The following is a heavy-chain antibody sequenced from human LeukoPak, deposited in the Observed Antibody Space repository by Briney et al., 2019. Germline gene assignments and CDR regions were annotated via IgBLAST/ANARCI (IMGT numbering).Heavy chain of an antibody. CDR2: IRRDGSEK. V-gene: IGHV3-7*01. CDR1: GFTFSTYW. CDR3: ARRIATRTYYFDN. J-gene: IGHJ4*02. D-gene: IGHD6-6*01. Sequence: PGGSLRLSCTASGFTFSTYWMSWVRQAPGKGLEWVANIRRDGSEKYYVDSVKGRFSISRDNAKNSVYLQMNSLRAEDTAVYYCARRIATRTYYFDNWGQGTLVAASS.